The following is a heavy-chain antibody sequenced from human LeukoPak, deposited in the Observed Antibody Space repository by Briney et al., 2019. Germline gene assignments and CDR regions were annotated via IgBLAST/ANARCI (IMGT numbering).Heavy chain of an antibody. Sequence: PGGSLRLSCAASGFTFSSYAMHWVRQAPGKGLEWVAVISYDGSNKYYADSVKGRFTISRDNSKNTLYLQMNSLRAEDTAVYYCARDGIRAIFIAVAGNFDYWGQGTLVTVSS. D-gene: IGHD6-19*01. CDR2: ISYDGSNK. J-gene: IGHJ4*02. CDR3: ARDGIRAIFIAVAGNFDY. V-gene: IGHV3-30-3*01. CDR1: GFTFSSYA.